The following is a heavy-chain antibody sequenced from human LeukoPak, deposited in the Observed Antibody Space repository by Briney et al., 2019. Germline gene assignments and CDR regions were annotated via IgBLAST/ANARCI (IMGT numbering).Heavy chain of an antibody. CDR2: IYPGDSDT. J-gene: IGHJ4*02. V-gene: IGHV5-51*01. CDR1: GYSFTSYW. Sequence: GESLQISCQGSGYSFTSYWIGWVRQMPGKGLEWMGIIYPGDSDTRYSPSFQGQVTISADKSISTAYLQWSSLKASDTAMYYCARQGYSSSSQIDYWGQGTLVTVSS. D-gene: IGHD6-6*01. CDR3: ARQGYSSSSQIDY.